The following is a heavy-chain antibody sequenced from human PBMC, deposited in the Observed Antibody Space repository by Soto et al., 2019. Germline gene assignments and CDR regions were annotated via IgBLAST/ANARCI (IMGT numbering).Heavy chain of an antibody. Sequence: AASVKVSCKASGGTFSSYAISWVRQAPGQGLEWMGGIIPIFGTANYAQKFQGRVTITADKSTSTAYMELRSLRSEDTAVYYCARDSGSYYAPFDYWGQGTLVTV. J-gene: IGHJ4*02. CDR1: GGTFSSYA. V-gene: IGHV1-69*06. CDR2: IIPIFGTA. D-gene: IGHD1-26*01. CDR3: ARDSGSYYAPFDY.